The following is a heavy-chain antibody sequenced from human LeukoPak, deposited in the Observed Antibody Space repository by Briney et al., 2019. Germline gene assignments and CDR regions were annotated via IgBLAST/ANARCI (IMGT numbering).Heavy chain of an antibody. CDR2: IYYGGST. CDR3: ASGSGYSTFDY. J-gene: IGHJ4*02. V-gene: IGHV4-59*01. Sequence: SETLSLTCTVSGGSISSYYWSWIRQPPGKGLEWIGYIYYGGSTNYNPSLKSRVTISVDTSKNQFSLKLSSVAAADTAVYYGASGSGYSTFDYWGQGTLVTVSS. CDR1: GGSISSYY. D-gene: IGHD3-22*01.